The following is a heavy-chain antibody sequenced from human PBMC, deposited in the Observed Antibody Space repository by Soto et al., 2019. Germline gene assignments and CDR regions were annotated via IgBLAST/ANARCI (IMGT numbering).Heavy chain of an antibody. J-gene: IGHJ6*02. D-gene: IGHD3-10*01. CDR2: IRVGGAGT. CDR3: AKPVRVGPGYYYGMDV. CDR1: GFNFSSYA. Sequence: EVQLLESGGGLVQPGGSLRLSCAASGFNFSSYAMTWVRQAPGKGLVWVSAIRVGGAGTLYADSVKGRFTISRDNSKNRLSLQMNSLRAEDTAVYYCAKPVRVGPGYYYGMDVWGQGTTVTVSS. V-gene: IGHV3-23*01.